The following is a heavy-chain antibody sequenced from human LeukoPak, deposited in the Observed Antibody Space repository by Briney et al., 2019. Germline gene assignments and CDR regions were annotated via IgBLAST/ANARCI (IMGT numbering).Heavy chain of an antibody. CDR2: IRSKANSYAT. CDR3: TSRGVATSEGIDY. CDR1: GFTFSGSA. V-gene: IGHV3-73*01. Sequence: PGGSLRLSCAASGFTFSGSAMHWVRQASGKGLEWVGRIRSKANSYATAYAASVKGRFTISRDDSKNTAYLQMNSLKTEDTAVYYCTSRGVATSEGIDYWGQGTLVTVSS. D-gene: IGHD5-12*01. J-gene: IGHJ4*02.